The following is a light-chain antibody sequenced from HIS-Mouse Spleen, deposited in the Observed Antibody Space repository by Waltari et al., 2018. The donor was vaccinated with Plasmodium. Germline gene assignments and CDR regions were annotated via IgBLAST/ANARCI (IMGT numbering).Light chain of an antibody. CDR1: SSAVGSYNL. Sequence: QSALTQPASVSGSPGQSITISCTGTSSAVGSYNLFSWYQQHPGKAPKLMIYEGSKRLSGVSNRFSGSKSGNTASLTISGLQAEDEADYYGCSYAGSSTFVVFGGGTKLTVL. V-gene: IGLV2-23*03. CDR3: CSYAGSSTFVV. J-gene: IGLJ2*01. CDR2: EGS.